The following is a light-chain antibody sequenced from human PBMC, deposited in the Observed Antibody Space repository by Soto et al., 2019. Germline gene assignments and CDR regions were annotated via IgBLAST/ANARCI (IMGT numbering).Light chain of an antibody. Sequence: DIQMTQSPSSLSASVGDRVTIVCRASQSISSYLSWYQQKPGKAPKLLSNVASTLQSGVPSRFSGSGSGTDFTLAISSLQPEDFATYYCQQSSSTPQTFGGGTRGEIK. CDR3: QQSSSTPQT. J-gene: IGKJ4*01. CDR2: VAS. CDR1: QSISSY. V-gene: IGKV1-39*01.